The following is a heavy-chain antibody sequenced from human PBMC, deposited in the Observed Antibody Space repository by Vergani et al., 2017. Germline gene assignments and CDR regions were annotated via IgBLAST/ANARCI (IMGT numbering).Heavy chain of an antibody. CDR2: ISSSSSYI. V-gene: IGHV3-21*01. J-gene: IGHJ4*02. Sequence: VQLVESGGGLVKPGGSLRLSCAASGFTFSSYSMNWVRQAPGKGLELVSSISSSSSYIYYADSVKGRFTISRDNAKNSLYLQMNSLRAEDTAVYYWARGGGVYSYGYWSRYYYDSSGYYVFDYWGQGTLVTVSS. D-gene: IGHD3-22*01. CDR3: ARGGGVYSYGYWSRYYYDSSGYYVFDY. CDR1: GFTFSSYS.